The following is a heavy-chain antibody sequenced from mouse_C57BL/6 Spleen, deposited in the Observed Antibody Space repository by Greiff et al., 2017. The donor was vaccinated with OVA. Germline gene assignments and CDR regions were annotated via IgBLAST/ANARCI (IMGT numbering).Heavy chain of an antibody. J-gene: IGHJ2*01. V-gene: IGHV10-1*01. CDR1: GFSFNTYA. D-gene: IGHD2-5*01. CDR2: IRSKSNNYAT. CDR3: VRQDYSTFDY. Sequence: EVQVVESGGGLVQPKGSLKLSCAASGFSFNTYAMNWVRQAPGQGLEWVARIRSKSNNYATYYADSVKDRFTISRDDSESMLYLQMNNLKTEDTAMYYCVRQDYSTFDYWGQGTTLTVSS.